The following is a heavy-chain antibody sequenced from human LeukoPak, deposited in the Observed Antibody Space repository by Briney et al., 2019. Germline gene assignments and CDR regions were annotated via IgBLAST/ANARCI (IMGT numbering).Heavy chain of an antibody. CDR2: ISGSGGST. J-gene: IGHJ4*02. CDR1: GFTFSSYA. D-gene: IGHD6-19*01. CDR3: AKDRIAVAGAVASFDY. Sequence: GGSLRLSCAASGFTFSSYAMSWVRQAPGKGLEWVSAISGSGGSTYYAVSVKGRFTISRDNSKNTLYLQMNSLRAEDTAVYYCAKDRIAVAGAVASFDYWGQGTLVTVSS. V-gene: IGHV3-23*01.